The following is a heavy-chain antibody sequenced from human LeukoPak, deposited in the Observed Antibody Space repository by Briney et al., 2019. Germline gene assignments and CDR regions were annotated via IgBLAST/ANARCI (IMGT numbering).Heavy chain of an antibody. D-gene: IGHD3/OR15-3a*01. CDR1: GFTFSTYA. V-gene: IGHV3-23*01. J-gene: IGHJ4*02. CDR3: AKSLAPVWTGYYRADY. CDR2: ISGSGGST. Sequence: GGSLRLSCTASGFTFSTYAMSWVRQAPGKGLEWVSAISGSGGSTYYAGPVKGRFTISRDNSKNTLYLQMNSLRAEDMAVYYCAKSLAPVWTGYYRADYWGQGTLVTVSS.